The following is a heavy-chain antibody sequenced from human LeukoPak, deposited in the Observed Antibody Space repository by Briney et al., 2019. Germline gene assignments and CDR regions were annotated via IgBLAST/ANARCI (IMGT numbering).Heavy chain of an antibody. CDR1: GFKFSDYY. J-gene: IGHJ4*02. Sequence: PGGSLRLSCAASGFKFSDYYMTWIRQAPGKGLEWVSYISNSSDSIYYADSVEGRFTISRDNSKNTLYLQMNSLRAEDTAVYYCARLLAYNSGGEAFDHWGQGTLVTVSS. V-gene: IGHV3-11*04. CDR3: ARLLAYNSGGEAFDH. D-gene: IGHD1-20*01. CDR2: ISNSSDSI.